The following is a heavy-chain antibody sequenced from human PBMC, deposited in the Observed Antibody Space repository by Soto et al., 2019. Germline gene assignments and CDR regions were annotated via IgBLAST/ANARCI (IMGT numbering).Heavy chain of an antibody. J-gene: IGHJ4*02. CDR1: GFTFSRYS. Sequence: GGSLRLSCAASGFTFSRYSMNWVRQAPGRGLEWVSSISSTTNYIYYADSMKGRFTVSRDNAKNSVYLDMNSLSAEDTAVYYCARESEDLTSNFDYWGQGTLVTVSS. V-gene: IGHV3-21*01. CDR3: ARESEDLTSNFDY. CDR2: ISSTTNYI.